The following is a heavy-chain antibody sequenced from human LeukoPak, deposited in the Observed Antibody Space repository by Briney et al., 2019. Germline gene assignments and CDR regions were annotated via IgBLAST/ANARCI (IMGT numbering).Heavy chain of an antibody. CDR1: GFTFSSYS. CDR3: ARDLAVVVVSAFDI. V-gene: IGHV3-48*04. J-gene: IGHJ3*02. D-gene: IGHD3-22*01. CDR2: ISSSSSTI. Sequence: GGSLRLSCAASGFTFSSYSMNWVRQAPGKGLEWVAYISSSSSTIYYADSVKGRFTISRDNAKNSLYLQMNSLRAEDTAVYYCARDLAVVVVSAFDIWGQGTMVTVSS.